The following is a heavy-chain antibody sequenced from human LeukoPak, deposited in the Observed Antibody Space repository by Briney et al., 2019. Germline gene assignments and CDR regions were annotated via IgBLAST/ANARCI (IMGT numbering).Heavy chain of an antibody. CDR2: IIPMFDTP. Sequence: ASVKVSCKASGYNFTTFYMHWVRQAPGQGLQWMGGIIPMFDTPNYAQRLQGRVTITADKSTKTAYMELTSLRSEDTAVYCCARAGIPGYCTNVTCSNWLDPWGQGTLVTVSS. D-gene: IGHD2-8*01. CDR3: ARAGIPGYCTNVTCSNWLDP. CDR1: GYNFTTFY. V-gene: IGHV1-69*06. J-gene: IGHJ5*02.